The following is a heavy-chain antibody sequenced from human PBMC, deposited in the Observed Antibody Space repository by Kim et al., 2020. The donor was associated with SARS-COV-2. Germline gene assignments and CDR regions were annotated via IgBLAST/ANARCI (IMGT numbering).Heavy chain of an antibody. V-gene: IGHV4-59*01. CDR2: GST. CDR3: ARMPYGGFDY. Sequence: GSTDYNPSLKSRVTIFLDTSKSPFSLRLSSVTAADTALYFCARMPYGGFDYWGQGTLVTVSS. D-gene: IGHD3-16*01. J-gene: IGHJ4*02.